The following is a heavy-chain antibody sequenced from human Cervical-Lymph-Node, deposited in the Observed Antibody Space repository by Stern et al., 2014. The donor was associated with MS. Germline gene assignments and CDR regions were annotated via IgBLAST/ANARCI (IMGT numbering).Heavy chain of an antibody. J-gene: IGHJ6*02. CDR2: ISNDGSNQ. V-gene: IGHV3-30*18. CDR1: GFTFSGYG. D-gene: IGHD3-16*02. CDR3: AKERYSSSVGHYGLDV. Sequence: VQLVESGGGVVQPGKSLRLFCAASGFTFSGYGMHWVRQAPGKGLEWVAFISNDGSNQYYVDSVKGRITISRANSKNTLSLQMSSLRAEDTAVYYCAKERYSSSVGHYGLDVWGQGTTVTVSS.